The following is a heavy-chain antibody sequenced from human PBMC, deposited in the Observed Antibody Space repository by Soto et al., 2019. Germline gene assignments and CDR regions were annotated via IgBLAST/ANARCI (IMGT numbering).Heavy chain of an antibody. D-gene: IGHD6-13*01. J-gene: IGHJ4*02. CDR2: ISGSDGST. CDR1: GFTFSSYA. V-gene: IGHV3-23*01. Sequence: EVQLLESGGGLVQPGGSLRLSCSGSGFTFSSYAMNWVRRAPGKGQEWVSVISGSDGSTYYADSVKGRFTISRDNSKNTLNLQMNSLRAEDTAVYYCARRSSSWYFDYWGQGTLVTVSS. CDR3: ARRSSSWYFDY.